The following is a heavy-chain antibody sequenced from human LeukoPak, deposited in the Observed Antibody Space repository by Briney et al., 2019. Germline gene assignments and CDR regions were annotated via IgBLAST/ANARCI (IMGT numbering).Heavy chain of an antibody. CDR3: ARLPNSGSYLGHLDI. CDR1: GGSISSNSYY. J-gene: IGHJ3*02. D-gene: IGHD1-26*01. CDR2: IYYSGST. Sequence: SETLSLTCTVSGGSISSNSYYWGWIRQPPGKRLDWIGSIYYSGSTYYNPSLKSRVTISVDTSKNQFSLKLSSVTAADTAMYYCARLPNSGSYLGHLDIWGQGTMVTVSS. V-gene: IGHV4-39*01.